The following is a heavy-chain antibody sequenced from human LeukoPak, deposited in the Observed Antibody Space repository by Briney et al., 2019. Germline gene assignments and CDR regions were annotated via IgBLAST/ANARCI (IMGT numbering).Heavy chain of an antibody. CDR1: GGTFSSYA. Sequence: ASAKVSCKASGGTFSSYAISWVRQAPGLGLEWMGRIIPIFGTANYAQKFQGRVTITTDESTSTAYMELSSLRSEHTAVYYCAIGLRLGELWLYQPFDYWGQGTLVTVSS. J-gene: IGHJ4*02. CDR3: AIGLRLGELWLYQPFDY. D-gene: IGHD3-16*01. CDR2: IIPIFGTA. V-gene: IGHV1-69*05.